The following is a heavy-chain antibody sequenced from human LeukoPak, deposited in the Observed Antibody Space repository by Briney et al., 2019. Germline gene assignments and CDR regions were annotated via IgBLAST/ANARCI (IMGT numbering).Heavy chain of an antibody. CDR3: AKDRSNYGSGSSEFDY. CDR2: IFDGGAI. Sequence: GGSLRLSCAVSGFGVSVYFMTWVRQAPGKGLEWVSVIFDGGAIYYADSVKGRFSISRDNSANTLHLQMTSLRAEDTAVYYCAKDRSNYGSGSSEFDYWGQGTLVTVSS. CDR1: GFGVSVYF. J-gene: IGHJ4*02. D-gene: IGHD3-10*01. V-gene: IGHV3-53*01.